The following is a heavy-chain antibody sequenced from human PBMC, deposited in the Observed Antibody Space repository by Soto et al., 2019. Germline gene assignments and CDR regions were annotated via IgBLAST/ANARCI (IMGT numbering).Heavy chain of an antibody. J-gene: IGHJ4*02. CDR3: ARSSGSGYSAFSY. CDR2: ISAYNDNP. D-gene: IGHD3-22*01. CDR1: GYTFTSYG. Sequence: QVQLVQSGAEVKKPGASVKVSCKASGYTFTSYGISWVRQAPGQGLEWMGWISAYNDNPNYAQKLQGRVTMTTDTSTSTAYKELRSIRSDDTAVYYCARSSGSGYSAFSYWGQGTLVTVSS. V-gene: IGHV1-18*01.